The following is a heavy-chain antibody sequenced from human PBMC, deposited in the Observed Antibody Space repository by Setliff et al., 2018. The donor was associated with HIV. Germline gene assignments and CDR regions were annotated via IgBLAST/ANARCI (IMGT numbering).Heavy chain of an antibody. D-gene: IGHD3-22*01. J-gene: IGHJ6*02. CDR3: ARVTMIVVGHYYYYGMDV. CDR1: GYTFTSYD. Sequence: ASVKVSCKASGYTFTSYDISWARQATGQGLEWMGWMNPNSGNTGYAQKFQGRVTMTRNTSISTAYMELSSLRSEDTAVYYCARVTMIVVGHYYYYGMDVWGQGTTVTVSS. CDR2: MNPNSGNT. V-gene: IGHV1-8*02.